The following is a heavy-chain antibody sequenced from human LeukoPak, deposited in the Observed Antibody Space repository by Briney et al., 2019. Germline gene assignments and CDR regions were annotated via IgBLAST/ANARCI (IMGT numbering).Heavy chain of an antibody. Sequence: SETLSLTCTVSGGSISSSSYYWGWIRQPPGKGLEWIGSIYYSGSTYYNPSLKSRVTISVDTSKNQFSLKLSSVTAADTAVYYCARDRGRNIVVVVAATHYFDYWGQGTLVTVSS. CDR3: ARDRGRNIVVVVAATHYFDY. CDR2: IYYSGST. CDR1: GGSISSSSYY. D-gene: IGHD2-15*01. J-gene: IGHJ4*02. V-gene: IGHV4-39*07.